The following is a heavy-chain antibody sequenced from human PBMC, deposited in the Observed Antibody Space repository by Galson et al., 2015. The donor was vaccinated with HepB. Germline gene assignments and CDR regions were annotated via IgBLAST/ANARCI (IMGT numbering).Heavy chain of an antibody. CDR2: IKQDGSEK. Sequence: SLRLSCAAPGFTFSSYWMSWVRQAPGKGLEWVANIKQDGSEKYYVDSVKGRFTISRDNAKNSLYLQMNSLRAEDTAVYYCAGSSGYLSFGIDYWGQGTLVTVSS. D-gene: IGHD3-22*01. CDR3: AGSSGYLSFGIDY. CDR1: GFTFSSYW. V-gene: IGHV3-7*03. J-gene: IGHJ4*02.